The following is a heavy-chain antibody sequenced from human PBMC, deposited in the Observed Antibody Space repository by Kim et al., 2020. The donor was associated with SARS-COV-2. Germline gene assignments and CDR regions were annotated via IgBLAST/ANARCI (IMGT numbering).Heavy chain of an antibody. V-gene: IGHV1-2*02. J-gene: IGHJ4*02. Sequence: ASVKVSCKASGYTFTGYYMHWVRQAPGQGLEWMGWINPNSGGTNYAQKFQGRVTMTRDTSISTAYMELSRLRSDDTAVYYCARVDRYDSSGYYPNFDYWGQGTLVTVSS. CDR3: ARVDRYDSSGYYPNFDY. CDR1: GYTFTGYY. D-gene: IGHD3-22*01. CDR2: INPNSGGT.